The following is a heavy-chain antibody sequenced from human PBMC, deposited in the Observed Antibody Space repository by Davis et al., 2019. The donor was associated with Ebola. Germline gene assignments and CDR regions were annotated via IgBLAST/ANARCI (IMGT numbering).Heavy chain of an antibody. CDR1: GGSFSGYS. V-gene: IGHV4-34*01. J-gene: IGHJ4*02. Sequence: MPSETLSLTCAVYGGSFSGYSWSWIRQPPGKELEWIGEVDHTGSTNYSPSLESRVTISLDTSKRQFSVKLTSVTAADTAIYYCARASFFWSGHLEDYWGQGALVTVSS. CDR3: ARASFFWSGHLEDY. CDR2: VDHTGST. D-gene: IGHD3-3*01.